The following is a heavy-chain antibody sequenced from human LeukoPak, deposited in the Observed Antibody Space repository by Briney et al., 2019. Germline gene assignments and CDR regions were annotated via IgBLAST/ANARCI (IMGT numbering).Heavy chain of an antibody. CDR2: IIPIFGTA. J-gene: IGHJ4*02. CDR1: GGTFSSYA. CDR3: AREKSSTSFDY. D-gene: IGHD2-2*01. Sequence: SVKVSCKASGGTFSSYAISWVRQAPGQGLEWMGGIIPIFGTANYAQKFQGRVTITADESTSTAYMELSSLRSEDTAVYYCAREKSSTSFDYWAREPWSPSPQ. V-gene: IGHV1-69*13.